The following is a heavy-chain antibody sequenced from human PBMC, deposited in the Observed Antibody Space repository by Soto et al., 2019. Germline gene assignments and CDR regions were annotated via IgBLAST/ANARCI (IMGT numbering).Heavy chain of an antibody. J-gene: IGHJ6*02. CDR2: ISGGGSYI. Sequence: GGSLRLSCSASGFTFSDENMSWVRQVPGKGLEWVSGISGGGSYIFYADSVQGRFSISRDNPKNSLFLEMNRLRVDDTAVYYSARDSDCHSTSCFFPPHVWGQGTTVTVSS. D-gene: IGHD2-2*01. CDR1: GFTFSDEN. CDR3: ARDSDCHSTSCFFPPHV. V-gene: IGHV3-21*06.